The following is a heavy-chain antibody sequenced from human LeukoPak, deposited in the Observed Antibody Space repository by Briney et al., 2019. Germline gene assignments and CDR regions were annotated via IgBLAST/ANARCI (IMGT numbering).Heavy chain of an antibody. CDR2: INHSGST. CDR3: ARGRVRWELPGRWYFDY. Sequence: SETLSLTCAVHGGSFSGYYWSWIRQPPGKGLEWIGEINHSGSTNYNPSLKSRVTISVDTSKNQFSLKLSSVTAADTAVYYCARGRVRWELPGRWYFDYWGQGTLVTVSS. D-gene: IGHD1-26*01. CDR1: GGSFSGYY. V-gene: IGHV4-34*01. J-gene: IGHJ4*02.